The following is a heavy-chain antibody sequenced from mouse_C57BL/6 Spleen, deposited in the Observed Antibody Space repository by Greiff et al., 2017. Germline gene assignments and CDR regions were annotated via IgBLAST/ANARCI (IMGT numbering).Heavy chain of an antibody. D-gene: IGHD2-5*01. CDR2: IDPSDSYT. V-gene: IGHV1-59*01. CDR1: GYTFTSYW. CDR3: ARREAYYSNYGWFAY. Sequence: QVQLQQPGAELVRPGTSVKLSCKASGYTFTSYWMHWVKQRPGQGLEWIGVIDPSDSYTNYNQKFKGKATVTVDTSSSTAYMQLSSLTSEDSAVYYCARREAYYSNYGWFAYWGQGTLVTVSA. J-gene: IGHJ3*01.